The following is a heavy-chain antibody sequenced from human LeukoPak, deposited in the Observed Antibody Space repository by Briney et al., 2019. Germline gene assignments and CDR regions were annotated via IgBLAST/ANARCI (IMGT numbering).Heavy chain of an antibody. CDR1: GFTFSSYG. CDR3: AKDIDGYDGYYFDY. Sequence: GGSLRLSCAASGFTFSSYGMHWVRQAPGKGLERVAFIRYDGSNKYYADSVKGRFTISRDNSKNTLYLQMNSLRAEDTAVYYCAKDIDGYDGYYFDYWGQGTLVTVSS. V-gene: IGHV3-30*02. CDR2: IRYDGSNK. D-gene: IGHD5-12*01. J-gene: IGHJ4*02.